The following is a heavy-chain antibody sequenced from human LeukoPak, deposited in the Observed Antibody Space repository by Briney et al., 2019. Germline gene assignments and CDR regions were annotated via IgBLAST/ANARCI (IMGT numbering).Heavy chain of an antibody. D-gene: IGHD3-10*01. CDR3: ARDQDDSGSRTFDY. CDR1: GYSISSGYY. V-gene: IGHV4-38-2*02. J-gene: IGHJ4*02. Sequence: SETLSLTCTVSGYSISSGYYWGWIRQPPGKGLEWIGSIYHSGRTFYNPSLKSRVTISVDTSKNQFSLKLSSVTAADTAVYYCARDQDDSGSRTFDYWGQGTLVTVSS. CDR2: IYHSGRT.